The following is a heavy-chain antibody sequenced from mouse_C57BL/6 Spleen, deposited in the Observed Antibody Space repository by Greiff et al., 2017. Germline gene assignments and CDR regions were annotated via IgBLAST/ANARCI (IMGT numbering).Heavy chain of an antibody. CDR3: ARPSTGTGFAY. V-gene: IGHV1-69*01. CDR1: GYTFTSYW. CDR2: IDPSDSYT. Sequence: VQLQQPGAELVMPGASVKLSCKASGYTFTSYWMHWVKQRPGQGLEWIGEIDPSDSYTNYNQKFKGKSTLTVDKSSSTAYMQLSSLTSEDSAVYYCARPSTGTGFAYWGQGTLVTVSA. D-gene: IGHD4-1*02. J-gene: IGHJ3*01.